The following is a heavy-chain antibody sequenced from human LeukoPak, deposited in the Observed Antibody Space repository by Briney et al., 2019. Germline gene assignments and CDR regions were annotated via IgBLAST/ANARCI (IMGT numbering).Heavy chain of an antibody. J-gene: IGHJ4*02. CDR3: ARVVIAAAGTGYFDY. D-gene: IGHD6-13*01. Sequence: PGGSLRLSCAASGFTFSSYWMSWVRQAPGKGLEWVANIKQDGSEKYYVDSVKGRFTISRDNAKNSLYLQMNSLRAEDTAVYYCARVVIAAAGTGYFDYWGQGTLVTVSS. CDR1: GFTFSSYW. V-gene: IGHV3-7*03. CDR2: IKQDGSEK.